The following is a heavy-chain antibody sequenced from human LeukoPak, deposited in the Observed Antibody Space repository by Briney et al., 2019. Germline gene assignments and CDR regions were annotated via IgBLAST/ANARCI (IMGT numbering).Heavy chain of an antibody. Sequence: PGGSLRLSCAASRFTFSTYGMHWVRQAPGKGLEWVSFIRNDGSKKYYADSVKGRFTISRDNAKNSLYLQMNSLRAEDTAVYYCARDTGAYYDSGGLDYWGQGTLVTVSS. D-gene: IGHD3-22*01. CDR2: IRNDGSKK. J-gene: IGHJ4*02. CDR1: RFTFSTYG. V-gene: IGHV3-30*02. CDR3: ARDTGAYYDSGGLDY.